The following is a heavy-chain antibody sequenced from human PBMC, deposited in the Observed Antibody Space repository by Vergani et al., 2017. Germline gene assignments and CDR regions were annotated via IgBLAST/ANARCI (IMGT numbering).Heavy chain of an antibody. CDR2: IYAGDSDV. CDR3: AKTHDFSSLYSSYNWFDP. Sequence: EVQLVQSGAEVKKPGESLKISCQRSGYSITNYWIAWVRQRPGKGLEWMGIIYAGDSDVRYSPSFQGQVTMSVDKSLSTAYLQWSSLKASDTSTYYCAKTHDFSSLYSSYNWFDPWGQGTQVTVSS. J-gene: IGHJ5*02. CDR1: GYSITNYW. D-gene: IGHD3-3*01. V-gene: IGHV5-51*03.